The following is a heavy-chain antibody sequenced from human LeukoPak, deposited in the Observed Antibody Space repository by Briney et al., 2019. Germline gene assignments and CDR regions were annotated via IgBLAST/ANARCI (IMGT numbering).Heavy chain of an antibody. V-gene: IGHV3-21*01. Sequence: PGGSLRLSCSASGFTVSTNYMSWVRQAPGKGLEWVSCISSDSSYIYYAESVKGRFTISRDNTKNSVFLQMNSLRAEDTAMYYCVRGYDFWSDYFPQTYYYIDVWGKGTTVTVSS. CDR2: ISSDSSYI. D-gene: IGHD3-3*01. J-gene: IGHJ6*03. CDR3: VRGYDFWSDYFPQTYYYIDV. CDR1: GFTVSTNY.